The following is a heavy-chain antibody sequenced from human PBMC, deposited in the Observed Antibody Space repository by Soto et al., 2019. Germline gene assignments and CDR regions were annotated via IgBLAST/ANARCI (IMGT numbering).Heavy chain of an antibody. CDR3: ARDSGRINYSGCGSYPDYYYYGMDV. CDR1: GYTFTSYG. J-gene: IGHJ6*02. V-gene: IGHV1-18*01. Sequence: ASVKVCCKASGYTFTSYGISWVRQAPVQGLERMGWTSAYNGNTNYAQTLQGRVTMTTDTSTSTAYMELRSLRSDDTAVYYCARDSGRINYSGCGSYPDYYYYGMDVWGQGTTVTVS. D-gene: IGHD3-10*01. CDR2: TSAYNGNT.